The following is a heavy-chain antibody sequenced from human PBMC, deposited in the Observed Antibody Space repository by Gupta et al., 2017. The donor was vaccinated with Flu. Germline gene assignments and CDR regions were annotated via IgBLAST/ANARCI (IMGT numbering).Heavy chain of an antibody. Sequence: EVQLVQSGAEVKKPGESLRISCKGSGYSFTSYWISWVRQMPGKGLEWMGRIDPSDSYTNYSPSFQGHVTISADKSISTAYLQWSSLKASDTAMYYCARAGEWSFGVVIPPTGDYAFDIWGQGTIVTVSS. J-gene: IGHJ3*02. CDR3: ARAGEWSFGVVIPPTGDYAFDI. CDR2: IDPSDSYT. CDR1: GYSFTSYW. V-gene: IGHV5-10-1*01. D-gene: IGHD3-3*01.